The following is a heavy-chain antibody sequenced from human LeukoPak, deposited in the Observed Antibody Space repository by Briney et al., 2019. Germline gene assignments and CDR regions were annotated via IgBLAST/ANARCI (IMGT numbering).Heavy chain of an antibody. D-gene: IGHD2-8*02. CDR1: GFTYSNAW. CDR3: ATYRQVLLPFES. J-gene: IGHJ4*02. CDR2: IKSKTDGGTT. Sequence: GGSLRLSCAASGFTYSNAWMSWVRQAPGKGLEWVGRIKSKTDGGTTDFAAPVKGRFTISRDDSKNTLYLQMNSLRAEDTAIYYCATYRQVLLPFESWGQGTLVTVSS. V-gene: IGHV3-15*01.